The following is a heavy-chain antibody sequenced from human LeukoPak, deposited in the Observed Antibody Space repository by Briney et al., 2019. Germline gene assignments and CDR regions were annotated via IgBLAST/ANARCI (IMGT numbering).Heavy chain of an antibody. D-gene: IGHD4-11*01. CDR2: IYYSGST. CDR3: ARGGYYSGVDY. CDR1: GGSISSYY. Sequence: SETLSLTCTVSGGSISSYYWSWIRQPPGKGLEWIGYIYYSGSTNYNPSLKSRVTISVDTSKNQFSLKLSSVTAADTAVYYCARGGYYSGVDYWGQGTLVTVSS. V-gene: IGHV4-59*08. J-gene: IGHJ4*02.